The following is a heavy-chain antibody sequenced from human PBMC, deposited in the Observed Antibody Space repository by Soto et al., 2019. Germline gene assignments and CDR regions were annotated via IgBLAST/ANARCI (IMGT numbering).Heavy chain of an antibody. CDR2: ISAYNDNT. CDR1: GYTFTSYG. V-gene: IGHV1-18*01. Sequence: EASVKVSCKASGYTFTSYGISCVRQAPGQGLEWMGWISAYNDNTNYAQKLQGRVTMTTDTSTSTAYMELRSLRSDDTAVYYCAREGYDILTGSYFDYWGQGTLVTVSS. J-gene: IGHJ4*02. CDR3: AREGYDILTGSYFDY. D-gene: IGHD3-9*01.